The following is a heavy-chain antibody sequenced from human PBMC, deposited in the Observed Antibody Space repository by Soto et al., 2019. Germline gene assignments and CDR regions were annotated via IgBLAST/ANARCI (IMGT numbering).Heavy chain of an antibody. D-gene: IGHD7-27*01. V-gene: IGHV3-21*01. CDR2: ISGPSIYI. CDR1: GFTFSGYS. Sequence: EVQLVESGGGLVKPGGSLRLSCVASGFTFSGYSINWVRQAPGKGLEWVSYISGPSIYIYYADSVKGRFTISRDNAKRAVYLQMNRLRAEDTAVYYCARGFRTGFNVWGQGTTVSVSS. CDR3: ARGFRTGFNV. J-gene: IGHJ6*02.